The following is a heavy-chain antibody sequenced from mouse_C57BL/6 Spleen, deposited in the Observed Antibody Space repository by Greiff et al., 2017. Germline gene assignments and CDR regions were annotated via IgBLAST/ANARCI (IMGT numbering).Heavy chain of an antibody. J-gene: IGHJ3*01. V-gene: IGHV14-1*01. D-gene: IGHD1-1*01. CDR2: IEPEDGDT. CDR1: GFNIKDYY. CDR3: TTGNYGSTFAY. Sequence: VQLQQSGAELVRPGASVKLSCTASGFNIKDYYMHWVKQRPEHGLEWIGRIEPEDGDTEYAPKFQGKATMTADTSSNTAYLQRSSLTSEYTAVYFCTTGNYGSTFAYWGQGTLVTVSA.